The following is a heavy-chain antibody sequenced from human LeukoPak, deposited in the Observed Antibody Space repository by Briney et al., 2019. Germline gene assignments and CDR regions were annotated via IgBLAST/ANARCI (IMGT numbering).Heavy chain of an antibody. CDR2: TYYRSKWFS. Sequence: SQTLSLTCAIFGDSVSSNSAAWNWIRQSPSRGLEWLGRTYYRSKWFSDYAVSVKGRISINTDTSKNQLSLQLNSVTPEDTALYYCARDRGRTFDYWGQGTLVTVSS. J-gene: IGHJ4*02. CDR1: GDSVSSNSAA. D-gene: IGHD1-14*01. CDR3: ARDRGRTFDY. V-gene: IGHV6-1*01.